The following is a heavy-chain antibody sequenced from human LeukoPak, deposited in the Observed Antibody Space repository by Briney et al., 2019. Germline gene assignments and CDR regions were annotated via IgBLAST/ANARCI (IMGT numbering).Heavy chain of an antibody. J-gene: IGHJ5*01. V-gene: IGHV3-23*01. Sequence: PGGSLRLSCAASGFTFNSYAMSWVRQVPGKGLEWVSTVSVSGYNTYYADSVKGRFTISRDNSKNTLFLQMNSLRAEDTALYYCAKVQSLYSSGWYDSWGQGTRVTVSS. CDR2: VSVSGYNT. D-gene: IGHD6-19*01. CDR1: GFTFNSYA. CDR3: AKVQSLYSSGWYDS.